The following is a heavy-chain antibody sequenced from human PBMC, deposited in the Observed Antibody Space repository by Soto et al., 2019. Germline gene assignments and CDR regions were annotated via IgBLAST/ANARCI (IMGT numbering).Heavy chain of an antibody. J-gene: IGHJ4*02. CDR3: AKDREGGYFDY. V-gene: IGHV3-30*18. CDR2: ISYDGSNK. Sequence: GGSLRLSCAASGFTFSSYGMHWVRQAPGKGLEWVAVISYDGSNKYYADSVKGRFTISRDNSKNTLYLQMNSLRAEDTAVYYCAKDREGGYFDYWGQGTLVTVSS. D-gene: IGHD1-26*01. CDR1: GFTFSSYG.